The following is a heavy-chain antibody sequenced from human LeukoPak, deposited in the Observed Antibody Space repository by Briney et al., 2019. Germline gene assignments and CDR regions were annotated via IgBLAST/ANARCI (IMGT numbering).Heavy chain of an antibody. CDR2: IWYDGSNK. Sequence: GGSLRLSCAASGFTFSSYAMHWVRQAPGKGLEWVAVIWYDGSNKYYADSVKGRFTISRDNSKNTLYLQMNSLRAEDTAVYYCARDFGYGHLNLDYWGQGTLVTVSS. CDR1: GFTFSSYA. J-gene: IGHJ4*02. V-gene: IGHV3-33*08. D-gene: IGHD5-18*01. CDR3: ARDFGYGHLNLDY.